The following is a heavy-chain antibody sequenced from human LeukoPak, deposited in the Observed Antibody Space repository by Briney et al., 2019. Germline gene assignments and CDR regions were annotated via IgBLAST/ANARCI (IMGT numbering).Heavy chain of an antibody. D-gene: IGHD6-13*01. CDR3: ARGAQADWSSSWYGEIDC. V-gene: IGHV3-11*01. Sequence: PGGSVTLLCAASGFTFSDYYMSWIRQARGEGLECVSYISRRGSTIYYADSVKGRCTIPRANAKNSLYLQMNSLRAEDTAVYYCARGAQADWSSSWYGEIDCWGQGTLVTVSS. CDR1: GFTFSDYY. CDR2: ISRRGSTI. J-gene: IGHJ4*02.